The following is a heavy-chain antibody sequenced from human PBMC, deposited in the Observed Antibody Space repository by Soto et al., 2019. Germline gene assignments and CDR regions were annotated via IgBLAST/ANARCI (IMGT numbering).Heavy chain of an antibody. Sequence: PGESLKISCQGSGCSLAGYWITWVRQKPGKGLEWMGRIDPSDSQTYYSPSFRGHVTISVTKSITTVFLQWSSLRASDTGMYYCARQIYDSDTGPNFQYYFDSWGQGTPVTVSS. D-gene: IGHD3-22*01. V-gene: IGHV5-10-1*01. CDR2: IDPSDSQT. CDR3: ARQIYDSDTGPNFQYYFDS. J-gene: IGHJ4*02. CDR1: GCSLAGYW.